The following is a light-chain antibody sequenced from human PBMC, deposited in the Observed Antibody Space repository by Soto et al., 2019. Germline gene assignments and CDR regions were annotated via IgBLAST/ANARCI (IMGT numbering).Light chain of an antibody. CDR1: QSISSY. J-gene: IGKJ1*01. Sequence: IQMTQSPASLSASLGDRVTITCRASQSISSYLIWHQQKPGKAPNLLIYAASSLQSGVPSSFSGSGSGTEFTLTISSLKRDDFATYSCQQYHTHSWTFGQGTKVE. CDR2: AAS. CDR3: QQYHTHSWT. V-gene: IGKV1-39*01.